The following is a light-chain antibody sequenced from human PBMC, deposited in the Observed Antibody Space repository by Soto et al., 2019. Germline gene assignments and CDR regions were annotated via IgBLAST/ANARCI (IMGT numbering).Light chain of an antibody. Sequence: EILMTQSPATLSVYPGERATRACRASQTVTGALAWYQQKPGQAPRLLIYGASTRASGIPDRFSGSGSGMEFTLTISSLQSEDFAVYYCHQYKDWPPYTFGQGTNVEIK. J-gene: IGKJ2*01. CDR2: GAS. CDR1: QTVTGA. V-gene: IGKV3-15*01. CDR3: HQYKDWPPYT.